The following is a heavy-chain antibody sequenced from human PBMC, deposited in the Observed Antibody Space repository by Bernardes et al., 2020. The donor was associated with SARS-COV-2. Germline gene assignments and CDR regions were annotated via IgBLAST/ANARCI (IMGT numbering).Heavy chain of an antibody. CDR1: GYTFSDYG. J-gene: IGHJ6*02. CDR2: ISTYNGNT. V-gene: IGHV1-18*01. CDR3: ARGGGHITTFGMVTPYGMDV. D-gene: IGHD3-3*01. Sequence: ASVKVSCKASGYTFSDYGVSWVRQAPGQGLEWVGWISTYNGNTNYVQKFQGRVAMTADTSTSTVYMELRSLRSDDSAVYYCARGGGHITTFGMVTPYGMDVWGQGTTVTVSS.